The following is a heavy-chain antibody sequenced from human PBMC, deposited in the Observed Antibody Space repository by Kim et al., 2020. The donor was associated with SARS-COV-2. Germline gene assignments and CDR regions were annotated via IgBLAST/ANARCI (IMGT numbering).Heavy chain of an antibody. CDR3: ARDRSSL. CDR2: CGST. J-gene: IGHJ4*02. D-gene: IGHD2-2*01. Sequence: CGSTYYPDSVKGRFTISRDNSKNPLYLQMNSLRAEDTAVYYCARDRSSLWGQGTLVTVSS. V-gene: IGHV3-53*01.